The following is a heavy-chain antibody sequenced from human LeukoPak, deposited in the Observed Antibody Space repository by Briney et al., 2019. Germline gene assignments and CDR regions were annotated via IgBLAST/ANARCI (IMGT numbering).Heavy chain of an antibody. D-gene: IGHD3-9*01. CDR3: ARGLFDYDILTGYPPPDAFDI. CDR1: GGSFSGYY. J-gene: IGHJ3*02. V-gene: IGHV4-34*01. CDR2: INHSGGT. Sequence: SETLSHTCAVYGGSFSGYYWSWIRQPPGKGLEWIGEINHSGGTNYNPSLKSRVTISVDTSKNQFSLKLSSVTAADTAVYYCARGLFDYDILTGYPPPDAFDIWGQGTMVTVSS.